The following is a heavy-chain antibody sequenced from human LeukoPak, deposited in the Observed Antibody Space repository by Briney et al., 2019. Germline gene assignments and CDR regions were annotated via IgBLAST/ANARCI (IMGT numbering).Heavy chain of an antibody. V-gene: IGHV4-34*01. Sequence: PSETLSLTCAVSGGSFSGYYWSWIRHPPRKGLEWIGEINNSSSTNYNPSLKSRVTISVDTSKNQFSLKLSSVTAADRAVYYCARVRGRWFDPWGQGTLVTGSS. CDR2: INNSSST. J-gene: IGHJ5*02. CDR3: ARVRGRWFDP. CDR1: GGSFSGYY. D-gene: IGHD3-10*01.